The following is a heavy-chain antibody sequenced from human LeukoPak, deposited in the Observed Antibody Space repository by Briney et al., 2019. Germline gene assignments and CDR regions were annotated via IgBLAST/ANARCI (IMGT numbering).Heavy chain of an antibody. V-gene: IGHV3-48*03. CDR3: ARGTTAVTPKAFDI. Sequence: PGGSLRLSCAASGFTFSSYEMNWVRQAPGKGLEWVSYISSSGSTIYYADSVKGRFTISRDNAKNSLYLQMNSLRAEDTAVYYCARGTTAVTPKAFDIWGQGTMVTVSS. CDR1: GFTFSSYE. D-gene: IGHD4-23*01. CDR2: ISSSGSTI. J-gene: IGHJ3*02.